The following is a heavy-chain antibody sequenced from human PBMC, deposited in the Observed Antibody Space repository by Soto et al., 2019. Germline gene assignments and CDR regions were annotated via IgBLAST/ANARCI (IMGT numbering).Heavy chain of an antibody. J-gene: IGHJ3*02. V-gene: IGHV1-18*01. Sequence: QGQLGEAGAGVEKPGAPVEVSCKGSGYNLNSYGISWGRQAPGPGVEWMGWISAYNGNTNYAQKLQGRVTMTTDTSTSTAYMELRSLRSDDTAVYYCARSGVVVVAAFDIWGQGTMVTVSS. D-gene: IGHD2-15*01. CDR3: ARSGVVVVAAFDI. CDR2: ISAYNGNT. CDR1: GYNLNSYG.